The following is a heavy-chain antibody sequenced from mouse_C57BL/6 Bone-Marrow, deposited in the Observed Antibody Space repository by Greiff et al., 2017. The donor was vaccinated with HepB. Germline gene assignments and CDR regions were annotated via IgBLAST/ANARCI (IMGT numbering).Heavy chain of an antibody. CDR1: GYAFSSSW. CDR2: IYPGDGDT. V-gene: IGHV1-82*01. Sequence: QVQLQQSGPELVKPGASVKISCKASGYAFSSSWMNWVKQRPGKGLEWIGRIYPGDGDTNYNGKFKGKATLTADKSSSTAYMQLSSLTSEDSAVYFCARRYYGNLYYFDYWGQGTTLTVSS. CDR3: ARRYYGNLYYFDY. D-gene: IGHD2-1*01. J-gene: IGHJ2*01.